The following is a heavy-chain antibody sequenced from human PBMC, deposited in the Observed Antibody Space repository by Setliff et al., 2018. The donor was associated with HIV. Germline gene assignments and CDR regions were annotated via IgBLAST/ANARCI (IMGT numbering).Heavy chain of an antibody. Sequence: PSETMSLTCAVDGGSFTGYYWSWIRRPPGKGLEWIGEIDHSGSTNYNPSLKSRVTISLDTSKNQFSLKLSSVTAPDTAVYYCAREWARITIFGVVTALWYFDLWGRGTLVTVS. CDR3: AREWARITIFGVVTALWYFDL. V-gene: IGHV4-34*01. D-gene: IGHD3-3*01. J-gene: IGHJ2*01. CDR1: GGSFTGYY. CDR2: IDHSGST.